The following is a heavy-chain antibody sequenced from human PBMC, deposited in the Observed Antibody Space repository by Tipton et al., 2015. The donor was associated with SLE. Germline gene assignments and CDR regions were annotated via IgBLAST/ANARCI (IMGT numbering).Heavy chain of an antibody. J-gene: IGHJ5*02. D-gene: IGHD3-9*01. Sequence: SLRLSCAASGFTFGSFWMTWVRQAPGKGLEWVGFIRSKAYGGTTEYAASVKGRFTISRDDSKSIAYLQMNSLKTEDTAVYYCTRFDWLPNWFDPWGQGTLVTVSS. CDR1: GFTFGSFW. CDR2: IRSKAYGGTT. CDR3: TRFDWLPNWFDP. V-gene: IGHV3-49*04.